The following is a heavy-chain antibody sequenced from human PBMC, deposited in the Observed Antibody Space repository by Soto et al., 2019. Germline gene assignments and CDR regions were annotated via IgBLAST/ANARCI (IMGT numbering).Heavy chain of an antibody. V-gene: IGHV1-46*01. CDR3: ARDLGGCSSTSCSYKTYYYYGMDV. Sequence: GASVKVSCKASGYTFTSYYMHWVRQAPGQGLEWMGIINPSGGSTSYAQKFQGRVTMTRDTSTSTVYMELSSLRSEDTAVYYCARDLGGCSSTSCSYKTYYYYGMDVCGQRTTVPVSS. D-gene: IGHD2-2*01. J-gene: IGHJ6*02. CDR2: INPSGGST. CDR1: GYTFTSYY.